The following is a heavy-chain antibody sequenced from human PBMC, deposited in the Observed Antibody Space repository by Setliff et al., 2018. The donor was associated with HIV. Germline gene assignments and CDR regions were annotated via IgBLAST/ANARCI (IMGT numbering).Heavy chain of an antibody. J-gene: IGHJ4*02. V-gene: IGHV1-46*01. CDR1: GTNLLPYY. Sequence: ASVKVSCKTSGTNLLPYYMHWVRQAPGQGLEWMGVINPSSGSTTYAQKFLGRVTMTRDTSISTVYMELTSLRSDDTAIYYCARDANYGSSGYDREYFDYWGQGTLVTVSS. CDR3: ARDANYGSSGYDREYFDY. CDR2: INPSSGST. D-gene: IGHD5-12*01.